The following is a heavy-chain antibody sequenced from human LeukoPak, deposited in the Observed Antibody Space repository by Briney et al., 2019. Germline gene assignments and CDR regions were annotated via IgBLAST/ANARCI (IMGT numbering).Heavy chain of an antibody. CDR3: AAFGGVISFDY. J-gene: IGHJ4*02. V-gene: IGHV3-23*01. Sequence: GGSLRLSCAASGFTFSIYGTSWVRQAPGKGLEWVSSFSGSGGSTYYADSVKGRFTISRDNSKNTLYLQMNSLRAEDTAVYYCAAFGGVISFDYWGQGTLVTVSS. CDR2: FSGSGGST. CDR1: GFTFSIYG. D-gene: IGHD3-16*02.